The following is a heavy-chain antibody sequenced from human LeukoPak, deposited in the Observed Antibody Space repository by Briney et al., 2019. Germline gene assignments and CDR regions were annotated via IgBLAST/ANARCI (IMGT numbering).Heavy chain of an antibody. J-gene: IGHJ4*02. CDR1: GFTVSNKY. D-gene: IGHD3-22*01. V-gene: IGHV3-53*01. Sequence: GGSLRLSCAASGFTVSNKYMTWVRQAPGKGLEWVSLIYSDGRTYYADSVKGRCTISRDNSKNTLYLQMNSLRAEDTAVYYCASALAIDSSGYYWGQGTLVTVSS. CDR3: ASALAIDSSGYY. CDR2: IYSDGRT.